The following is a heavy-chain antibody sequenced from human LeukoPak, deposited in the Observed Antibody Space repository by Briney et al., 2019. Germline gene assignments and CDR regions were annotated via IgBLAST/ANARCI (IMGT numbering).Heavy chain of an antibody. CDR3: ARMYYYGSGSYYPPYFDY. Sequence: GASVKVSCKASGGTFSSYAISWVRQAPGQGLEWMGGIIPIFGTANYAQKFQGRVTITTDESTSTAYMELRSLRSDDTAVYYCARMYYYGSGSYYPPYFDYWGQGTLVTVSS. D-gene: IGHD3-10*01. CDR2: IIPIFGTA. CDR1: GGTFSSYA. J-gene: IGHJ4*02. V-gene: IGHV1-69*05.